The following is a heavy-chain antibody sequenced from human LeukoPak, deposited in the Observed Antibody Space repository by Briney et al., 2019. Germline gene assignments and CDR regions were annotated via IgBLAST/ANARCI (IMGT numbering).Heavy chain of an antibody. CDR3: ARDLDDFWSGGNWSDP. D-gene: IGHD3-3*01. V-gene: IGHV4-59*11. CDR2: IYYSGST. Sequence: SETLSLTCTVSGGSISSHYWSWIRQPPGKGLEWIGYIYYSGSTNYNPSLKSRVTISVDTSKNQFSLKLSSVTAADTAVYYCARDLDDFWSGGNWSDPWGQGTLVTVSS. CDR1: GGSISSHY. J-gene: IGHJ5*02.